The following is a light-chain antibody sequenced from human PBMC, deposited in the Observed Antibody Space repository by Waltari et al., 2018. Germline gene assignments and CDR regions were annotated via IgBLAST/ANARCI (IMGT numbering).Light chain of an antibody. Sequence: DIQMTQSPSTLSASVGDRVTITCRASQSLSGWLAWYQQIPGKAPKVLIYKASNLQSVVPSRFSGSGSGTEYTLTINSLQPDDFATYYCQQYHSSPPWTFGQGTKVEIK. V-gene: IGKV1-5*03. CDR2: KAS. CDR1: QSLSGW. CDR3: QQYHSSPPWT. J-gene: IGKJ1*01.